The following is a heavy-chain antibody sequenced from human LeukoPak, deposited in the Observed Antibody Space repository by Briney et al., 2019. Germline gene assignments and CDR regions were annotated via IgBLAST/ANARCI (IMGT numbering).Heavy chain of an antibody. V-gene: IGHV3-66*01. CDR2: IYSGGST. D-gene: IGHD2-15*01. CDR1: GFSVSSNY. CDR3: ASDSYSPEYFQH. J-gene: IGHJ1*01. Sequence: GGSLRLSCAAFGFSVSSNYMSWVRQAPGKGLEWVAVIYSGGSTFYADSVKGRFTISRDNSKNTLYLQMNSLRAEDTAVYYCASDSYSPEYFQHWGQGTLVTVSS.